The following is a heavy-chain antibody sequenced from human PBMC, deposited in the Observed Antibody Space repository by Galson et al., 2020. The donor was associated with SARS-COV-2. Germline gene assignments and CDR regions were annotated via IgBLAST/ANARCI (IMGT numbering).Heavy chain of an antibody. CDR1: GFTSTSTT. CDR3: AEFFGGSYIP. Sequence: SVKASCKASGFTSTSTTVQWVRQARGQRLEGIGWIVVGSGNTTYAQKFQERVTITRNMSTSTAYMELSSLRSEDTAVYYCAEFFGGSYIPWGQGTLVTVSS. D-gene: IGHD1-26*01. J-gene: IGHJ5*02. V-gene: IGHV1-58*01. CDR2: IVVGSGNT.